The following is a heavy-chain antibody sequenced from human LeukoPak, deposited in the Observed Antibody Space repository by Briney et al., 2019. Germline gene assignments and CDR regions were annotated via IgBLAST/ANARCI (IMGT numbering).Heavy chain of an antibody. D-gene: IGHD2-2*01. CDR2: ISTSGSTK. J-gene: IGHJ4*02. CDR1: GFTLSSYE. CDR3: ARRYCSSTSCTLDY. Sequence: GGSLRLSFAASGFTLSSYEVNWVRQAPGKGLEWVSYISTSGSTKYYADSVKGRFTISRDNAENSLYLQMNSLRAEDTAVYYCARRYCSSTSCTLDYWGQGTLVTVSS. V-gene: IGHV3-48*03.